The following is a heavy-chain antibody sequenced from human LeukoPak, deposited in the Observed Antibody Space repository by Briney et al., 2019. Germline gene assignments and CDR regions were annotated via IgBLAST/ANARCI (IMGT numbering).Heavy chain of an antibody. J-gene: IGHJ5*02. V-gene: IGHV4-34*01. CDR1: GGSFSGYY. D-gene: IGHD3-10*01. Sequence: SETLSLTCAVYGGSFSGYYWSWIRQPPGKGLEWIGEINHSGSTNYNPFLKSRVTISVDTSKNQFSLKLSSVTAADTAVYYCARGGSYYYGSGSYPNWFDPWGQGTLVTVSS. CDR3: ARGGSYYYGSGSYPNWFDP. CDR2: INHSGST.